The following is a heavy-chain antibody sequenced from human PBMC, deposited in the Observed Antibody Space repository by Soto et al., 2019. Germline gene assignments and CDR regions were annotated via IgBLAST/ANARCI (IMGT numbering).Heavy chain of an antibody. CDR2: ISLNLQTI. D-gene: IGHD2-2*01. J-gene: IGHJ6*02. Sequence: GGSLRLSCAASGFTFSSHSMNWVRQAPGKGLEWVSYISLNLQTIYYADSVKGRFTISRDNAKNSLYLQMNTLRAEDTVVYYCTRDLTGYAMDVWGQGTTVTVSS. V-gene: IGHV3-48*03. CDR3: TRDLTGYAMDV. CDR1: GFTFSSHS.